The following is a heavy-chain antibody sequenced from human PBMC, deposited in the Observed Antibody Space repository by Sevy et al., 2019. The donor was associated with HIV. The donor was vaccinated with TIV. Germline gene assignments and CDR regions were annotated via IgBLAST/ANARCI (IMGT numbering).Heavy chain of an antibody. CDR2: IIPILGTV. Sequence: ASVKVSCKASGDTFSTYGISWVRQAPGQGPEWMGGIIPILGTVNYAQKFQGRVTITADESTKTAYMELSSLRSEDTAVYYCARGGGNGWYYFDYWGQETLVTVSS. V-gene: IGHV1-69*13. CDR1: GDTFSTYG. J-gene: IGHJ4*02. D-gene: IGHD6-19*01. CDR3: ARGGGNGWYYFDY.